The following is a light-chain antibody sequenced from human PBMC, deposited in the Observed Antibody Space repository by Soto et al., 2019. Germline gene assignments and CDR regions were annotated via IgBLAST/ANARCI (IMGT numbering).Light chain of an antibody. V-gene: IGLV2-14*03. CDR3: CSYTSTTTLEV. CDR1: SSDIGDDPY. CDR2: DVT. J-gene: IGLJ1*01. Sequence: QSALTHPASVSGSPGQSITISCTGTSSDIGDDPYVSWYQQHPGKAPKLIIYDVTNRPSGVSNRFSGSKSGNTASLTISGIQAEDEADYYCCSYTSTTTLEVFGSGTKLTVL.